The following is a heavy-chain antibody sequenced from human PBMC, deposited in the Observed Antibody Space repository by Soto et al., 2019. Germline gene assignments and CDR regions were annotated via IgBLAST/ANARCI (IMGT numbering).Heavy chain of an antibody. D-gene: IGHD2-2*01. CDR3: ARDRPVPAAMTYFDY. V-gene: IGHV4-4*07. J-gene: IGHJ4*02. Sequence: QVQLQESGPGLVKPSETLSLTCTVSGGSISSYYWSWIRQPAGKGLEWIGRIYTSGSTNYNPSLKSRVTMSVDTSKHQFSLKLSSVTAADTAVYYCARDRPVPAAMTYFDYWGQGTLVTVSA. CDR2: IYTSGST. CDR1: GGSISSYY.